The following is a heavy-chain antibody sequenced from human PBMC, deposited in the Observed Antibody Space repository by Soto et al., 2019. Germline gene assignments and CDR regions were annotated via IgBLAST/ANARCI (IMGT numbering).Heavy chain of an antibody. CDR2: ISYDGSNK. Sequence: QVQLVESGGGVVQPGRSLRLSCAASGFTFSSYGMHWVRQAPGKGLEWVAVISYDGSNKYYADSVKGRFTISRDNSKNTLYLQMNSLTAEDTAVYYCAPRQQLADPWGQGTLVTVSS. CDR3: APRQQLADP. D-gene: IGHD6-13*01. J-gene: IGHJ5*02. CDR1: GFTFSSYG. V-gene: IGHV3-30*03.